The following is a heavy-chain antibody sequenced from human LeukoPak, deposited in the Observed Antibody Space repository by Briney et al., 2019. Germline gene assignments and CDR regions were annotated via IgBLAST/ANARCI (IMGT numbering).Heavy chain of an antibody. D-gene: IGHD4-23*01. CDR2: IVPIFGRA. CDR1: GYTFTSYG. Sequence: SVKVSCKASGYTFTSYGISWVRQAPGQGLEWMGGIVPIFGRANYAQKFQGRVTITADKSTNTVYMEVSRLTSEDTAVYYCARVGDYGANSAMVMTPWGQGTLVTVSS. V-gene: IGHV1-69*06. CDR3: ARVGDYGANSAMVMTP. J-gene: IGHJ4*02.